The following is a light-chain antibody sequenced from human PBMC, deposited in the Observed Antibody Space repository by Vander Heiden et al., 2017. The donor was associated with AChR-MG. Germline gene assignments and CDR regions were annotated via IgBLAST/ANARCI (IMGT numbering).Light chain of an antibody. J-gene: IGKJ1*01. CDR1: QSISSY. Sequence: DSQMTQSPSSLSASVGDRVTITCRASQSISSYLNWYQQRPGNAPKLLIYVVSSLRSGVPSRFTGSASGTAFTLTISRMKPEDSTTYFSQEGDSTASTFHQKSKAE. CDR3: QEGDSTAST. V-gene: IGKV1-39*01. CDR2: VVS.